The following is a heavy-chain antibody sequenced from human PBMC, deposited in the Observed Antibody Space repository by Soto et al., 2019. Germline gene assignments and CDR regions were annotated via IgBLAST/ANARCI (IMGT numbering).Heavy chain of an antibody. CDR1: GYTFTSYG. Sequence: ASVKVSCKASGYTFTSYGISWVRQAPGQGLEWMGWISAYNGNTNYAQKLQGRVTMTTDTSTSTAYMELRSLRSDDTAVYYCARDVDTAMVNWFDPWGQGALVTVSS. V-gene: IGHV1-18*01. CDR2: ISAYNGNT. CDR3: ARDVDTAMVNWFDP. J-gene: IGHJ5*02. D-gene: IGHD5-18*01.